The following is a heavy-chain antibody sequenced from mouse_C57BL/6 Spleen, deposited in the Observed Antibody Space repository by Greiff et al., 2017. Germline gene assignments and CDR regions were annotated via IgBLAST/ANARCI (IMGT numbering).Heavy chain of an antibody. J-gene: IGHJ1*03. Sequence: VQLQQSGAELVRPGASVTLSCKASGYTFTDYEMHWVKQTPVHGLEWIGAIAPETGGTAYNQKFKGKAILTADKSSSTAYMELRSLTSEDSAVXYCTRSLYYYGSSYKYFDVWGTGTTVTVSS. CDR3: TRSLYYYGSSYKYFDV. CDR2: IAPETGGT. D-gene: IGHD1-1*01. V-gene: IGHV1-15*01. CDR1: GYTFTDYE.